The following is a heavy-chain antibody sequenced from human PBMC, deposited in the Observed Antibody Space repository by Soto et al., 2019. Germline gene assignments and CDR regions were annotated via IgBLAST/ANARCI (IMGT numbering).Heavy chain of an antibody. CDR3: TRPRRDGYNYGFDY. CDR1: GYSFTSYY. D-gene: IGHD5-12*01. Sequence: ASVKVSCKASGYSFTSYYMHWVRQAPGQGLEWMGIINPGSGSPSYAQKFQGRVTMTRDTSTSTVYMELSSLRSEDTAVYYCTRPRRDGYNYGFDYWGQGTLVTVS. J-gene: IGHJ4*02. CDR2: INPGSGSP. V-gene: IGHV1-46*01.